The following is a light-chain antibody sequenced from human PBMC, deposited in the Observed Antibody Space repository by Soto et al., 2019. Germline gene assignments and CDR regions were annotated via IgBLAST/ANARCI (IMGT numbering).Light chain of an antibody. CDR2: GAS. J-gene: IGKJ5*01. CDR1: QSISSN. V-gene: IGKV3-15*01. CDR3: QQYNNWPFT. Sequence: DIVMTQSPATLSVSPGERATLSCRASQSISSNLAWYQQKPGQAPRLLLDGASTRATGISARFSGSGSGTEFTLTISCLQSEDLAVYYCQQYNNWPFTFGQGTRLEIK.